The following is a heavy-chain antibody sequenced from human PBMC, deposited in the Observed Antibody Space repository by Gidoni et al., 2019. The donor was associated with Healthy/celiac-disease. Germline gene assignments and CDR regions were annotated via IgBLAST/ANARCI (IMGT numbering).Heavy chain of an antibody. Sequence: EVQLLESGGGLVQPGGSLRLSCAASGFTFSSYAMSWVRQAPGKGLEWGSAISGSGGSTYYADSVKGRFTISRDNSKNTLYLQMNSLRAEDTAVYYCAKGAPLAYCGGDCYSGFDYWGQGTLVTVSS. CDR1: GFTFSSYA. V-gene: IGHV3-23*01. CDR3: AKGAPLAYCGGDCYSGFDY. D-gene: IGHD2-21*02. CDR2: ISGSGGST. J-gene: IGHJ4*02.